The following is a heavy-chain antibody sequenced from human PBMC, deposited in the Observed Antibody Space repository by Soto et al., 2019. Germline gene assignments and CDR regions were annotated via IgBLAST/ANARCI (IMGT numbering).Heavy chain of an antibody. CDR1: GGSISSSSYY. J-gene: IGHJ4*02. Sequence: NPSETLSLTCTVSGGSISSSSYYWGWIRQPPGKGRGGIGSIYYSGSTYYNPSLKSRVTISVDTSNNQFSLKLSSVTAADTAVYYCARGSRIAVAGTWRKRNDYFDYWGQGTLVTVSS. CDR3: ARGSRIAVAGTWRKRNDYFDY. CDR2: IYYSGST. V-gene: IGHV4-39*01. D-gene: IGHD6-19*01.